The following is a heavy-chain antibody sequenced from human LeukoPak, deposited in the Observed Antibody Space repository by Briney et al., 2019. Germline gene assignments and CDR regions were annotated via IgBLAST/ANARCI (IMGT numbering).Heavy chain of an antibody. V-gene: IGHV1-8*01. CDR3: AREDIGFDY. CDR1: GYTFTSYD. Sequence: ASVPVSCMASGYTFTSYDINWVRQATGQGREWMGWMNPNSGNTGYAQKFQGRVTMTRNTSIKTAYMELGSLRSEDTAVYYCAREDIGFDYWGQGTLVTVSS. J-gene: IGHJ4*02. D-gene: IGHD2-15*01. CDR2: MNPNSGNT.